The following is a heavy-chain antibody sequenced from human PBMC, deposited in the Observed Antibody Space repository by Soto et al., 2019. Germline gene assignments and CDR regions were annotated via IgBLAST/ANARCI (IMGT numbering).Heavy chain of an antibody. D-gene: IGHD3-22*01. CDR2: IYYSGST. J-gene: IGHJ4*02. Sequence: SETLSLTCTVSGGSISSYYWSWIRQPPGKGLEWIGYIYYSGSTNYNPSLKSRVTISVDTSKNQFSQKLSSGTAADTAVYYCARHTRVEEIGGETYYYDSSGYYYYFDYWGQGTLVTVSS. CDR3: ARHTRVEEIGGETYYYDSSGYYYYFDY. CDR1: GGSISSYY. V-gene: IGHV4-59*08.